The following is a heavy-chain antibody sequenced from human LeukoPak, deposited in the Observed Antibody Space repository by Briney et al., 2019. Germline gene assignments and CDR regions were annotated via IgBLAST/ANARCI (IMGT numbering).Heavy chain of an antibody. CDR1: GGTFSSYA. J-gene: IGHJ4*02. CDR2: IIPIFGTT. D-gene: IGHD1-7*01. Sequence: SVKVSCKASGGTFSSYAITWVRQAPGQGLEWMGGIIPIFGTTTYAQKLQGRATITRDESTSTAYMELSSLRSEDTAVYYCARGMTGTNPLDYWGQGTLVTVSS. CDR3: ARGMTGTNPLDY. V-gene: IGHV1-69*05.